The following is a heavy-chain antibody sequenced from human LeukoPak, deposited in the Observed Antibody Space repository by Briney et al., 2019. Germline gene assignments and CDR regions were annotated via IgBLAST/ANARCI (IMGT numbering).Heavy chain of an antibody. V-gene: IGHV3-7*01. CDR1: GFTFSSYW. D-gene: IGHD2-8*02. Sequence: GGSLRLSCAASGFTFSSYWMSWVRQAPGKGLEWVANIKQDGSEKYYVDSVKGRFTISRDNAKNSLYLQMNSLRAEDTAVYYCARGFPNPAGYWVYWGQGTLVTVSS. CDR3: ARGFPNPAGYWVY. CDR2: IKQDGSEK. J-gene: IGHJ4*02.